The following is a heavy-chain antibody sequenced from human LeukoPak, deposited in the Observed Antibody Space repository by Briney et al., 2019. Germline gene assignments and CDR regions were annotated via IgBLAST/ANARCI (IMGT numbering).Heavy chain of an antibody. J-gene: IGHJ4*02. CDR1: GGSISSYY. V-gene: IGHV4-59*08. CDR2: IYYSGST. CDR3: TRRLRDRFDY. Sequence: SETLSLTCTVSGGSISSYYWSWIRQPPGKGLEWIGYIYYSGSTNYNPSLKSRVTISVDTSKNQFSLKLSSVTAADTAVYYCTRRLRDRFDYWGQGTLVTVSS. D-gene: IGHD2-15*01.